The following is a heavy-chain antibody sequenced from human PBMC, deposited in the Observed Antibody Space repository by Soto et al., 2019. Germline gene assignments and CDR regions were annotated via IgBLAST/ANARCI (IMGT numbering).Heavy chain of an antibody. V-gene: IGHV4-34*01. Sequence: SETLSLTCVVSGGSFSTYHYNWIRQSPGKGLEWIGEINHSGNNNYSPSLRSRVTMSLDTSKNQFSLKLTSVTAAYTAVYYCARGGSNDWQVAFDIWGQGTMVTVSS. CDR2: INHSGNN. D-gene: IGHD3-9*01. CDR3: ARGGSNDWQVAFDI. J-gene: IGHJ3*02. CDR1: GGSFSTYH.